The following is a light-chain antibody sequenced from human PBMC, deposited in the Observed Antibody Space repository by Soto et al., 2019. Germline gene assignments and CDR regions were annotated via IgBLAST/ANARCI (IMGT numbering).Light chain of an antibody. V-gene: IGLV2-14*01. J-gene: IGLJ1*01. Sequence: QSVLTQPASVSGSTGQSITISCTGTSSDVGGYNYVSWYQQQSGKAPKLMIHEVSNRPSGVSSRFSGSKSGNTASLTISGLQAEDEADYYCSSYTSSRDYVFGIGTKLTVL. CDR1: SSDVGGYNY. CDR2: EVS. CDR3: SSYTSSRDYV.